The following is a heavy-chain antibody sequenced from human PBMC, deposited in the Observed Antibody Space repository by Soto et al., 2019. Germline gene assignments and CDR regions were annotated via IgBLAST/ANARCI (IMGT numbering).Heavy chain of an antibody. Sequence: QVQLQQWGAGLLKPSETLSLTCAVYDDSFGGFHWSWIRQPPGKGLAWIGEINHSGSTKYNPSLQSRVAISIDMSKNQFSLRLSSVTAADTAVYYCARDHVGFDYWGQGTLVTVSS. CDR1: DDSFGGFH. V-gene: IGHV4-34*02. CDR2: INHSGST. CDR3: ARDHVGFDY. J-gene: IGHJ4*02.